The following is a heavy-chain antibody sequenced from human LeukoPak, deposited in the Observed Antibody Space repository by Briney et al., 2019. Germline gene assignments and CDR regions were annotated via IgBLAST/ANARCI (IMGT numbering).Heavy chain of an antibody. CDR1: GFTFKNYG. D-gene: IGHD3-9*01. J-gene: IGHJ4*02. CDR3: AKVYFDILTGYYRGPNFDY. Sequence: GGSLRLSCAASGFTFKNYGMHWVRQAPGKGLEWVAVISYDGSIKYYADSVKGRFTVSRDNSKNTLYLQMDTLRAEDSAVYYCAKVYFDILTGYYRGPNFDYWGQGTLVTVSS. V-gene: IGHV3-30*18. CDR2: ISYDGSIK.